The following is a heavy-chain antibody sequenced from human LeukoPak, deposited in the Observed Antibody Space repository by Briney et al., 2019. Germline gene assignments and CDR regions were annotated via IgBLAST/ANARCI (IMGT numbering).Heavy chain of an antibody. CDR3: ATVWVSYRDRKAYFDY. J-gene: IGHJ4*02. V-gene: IGHV3-48*02. D-gene: IGHD3-16*02. CDR2: ISSSSSTI. Sequence: PGGSLRLSCAASGFTFSSYSMNWARQAPGKGVEWVSYISSSSSTIYYADSVKGRFTISRDNAKNSLYLQMNSLRDEDTAVYYCATVWVSYRDRKAYFDYWGQGTLVTVSS. CDR1: GFTFSSYS.